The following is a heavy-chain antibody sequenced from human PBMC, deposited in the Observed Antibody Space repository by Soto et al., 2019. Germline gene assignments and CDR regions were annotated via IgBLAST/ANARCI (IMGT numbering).Heavy chain of an antibody. CDR2: ISSSSSYI. CDR3: AKDINYYDSSGYHGYFDY. CDR1: GFTFSSYS. V-gene: IGHV3-21*04. Sequence: GGSLRLSCAASGFTFSSYSMNWVRQAPGKGLEWVSSISSSSSYIYYADSVKGRFTISRDNSKNSLYLQMNSLRTEDTALYYCAKDINYYDSSGYHGYFDYWGQGTLVTVSS. D-gene: IGHD3-22*01. J-gene: IGHJ4*02.